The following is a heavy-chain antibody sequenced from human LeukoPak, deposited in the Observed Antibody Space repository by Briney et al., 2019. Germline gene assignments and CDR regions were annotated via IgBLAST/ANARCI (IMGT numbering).Heavy chain of an antibody. J-gene: IGHJ4*02. D-gene: IGHD3-16*01. CDR3: ARDGGPYSQIDY. CDR1: GLTFTSYY. V-gene: IGHV1-46*01. CDR2: ITPSGGST. Sequence: ASVKVSCKASGLTFTSYYMHWVRQAPGQGLEWMGIITPSGGSTTYAQKFQGRVTMTRDTSTSTVYMELSSLRSEDTAVYYCARDGGPYSQIDYWGQGTLVTVSS.